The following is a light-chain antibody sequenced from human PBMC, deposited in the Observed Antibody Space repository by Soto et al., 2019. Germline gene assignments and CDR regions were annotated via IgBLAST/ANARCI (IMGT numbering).Light chain of an antibody. CDR3: QQYYTAPLT. J-gene: IGKJ4*01. CDR2: VAS. CDR1: QDVSHS. V-gene: IGKV1-27*01. Sequence: DIQMTQSPPSLSTFIGDRVTITCRASQDVSHSLAWYQQKPGKVPKLLIFVASTLQSGVPSRFSGSGSGTDFTLTISSLQPEDVATYYCQQYYTAPLTFGGGTKVEIK.